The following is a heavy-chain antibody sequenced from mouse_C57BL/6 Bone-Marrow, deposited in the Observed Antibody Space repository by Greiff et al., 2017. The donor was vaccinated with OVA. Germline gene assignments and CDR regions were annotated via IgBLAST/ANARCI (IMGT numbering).Heavy chain of an antibody. CDR3: ARSSTGRYVDV. Sequence: QVQLQQSGPELVKPGASVKISCKASGYAFSSSWMNWVKQRPGQGLEWIGRIYPGDGDTNYNGKFKGKATLTADKSSSTASVQLSSLTSEDSAVYFCARSSTGRYVDVWGTGTTVTVSS. V-gene: IGHV1-82*01. CDR1: GYAFSSSW. J-gene: IGHJ1*03. D-gene: IGHD4-1*02. CDR2: IYPGDGDT.